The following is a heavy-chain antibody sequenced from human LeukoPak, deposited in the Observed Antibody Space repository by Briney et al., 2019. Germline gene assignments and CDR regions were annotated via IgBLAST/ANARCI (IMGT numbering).Heavy chain of an antibody. Sequence: SETLSLTCAVYGGSFSGYYWSWIRQPPGKGLEWIGEINHSGGTNYNPSLKSRVTISVDTSKNQFSLKLSSVTAADTAVYYCARGGIAVAGTSFDYWGQGTLVTVSS. CDR2: INHSGGT. D-gene: IGHD6-19*01. J-gene: IGHJ4*02. CDR3: ARGGIAVAGTSFDY. V-gene: IGHV4-34*01. CDR1: GGSFSGYY.